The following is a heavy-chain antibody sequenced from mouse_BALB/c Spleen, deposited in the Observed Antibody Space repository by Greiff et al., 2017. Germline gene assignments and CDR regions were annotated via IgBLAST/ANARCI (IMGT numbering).Heavy chain of an antibody. D-gene: IGHD1-1*02. J-gene: IGHJ4*01. Sequence: EVQLQQSGPELVKPGASVKIPCKASGYTFTDYNMDWVKQSHGKSLEWIGDINPNNGGTIYNQKFKGKATLTVDKSSSTAYMELRSLTSEDTAVYDCGRSRRLSDYAMDYWGQGTSVTVSA. CDR2: INPNNGGT. CDR1: GYTFTDYN. CDR3: GRSRRLSDYAMDY. V-gene: IGHV1-18*01.